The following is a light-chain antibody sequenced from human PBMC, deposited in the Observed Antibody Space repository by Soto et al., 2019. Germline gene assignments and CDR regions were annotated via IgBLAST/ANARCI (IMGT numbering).Light chain of an antibody. V-gene: IGKV1-39*01. CDR2: AAS. CDR1: QSISSY. CDR3: QQSFSTPRT. Sequence: DIQMTQSPSSLSASVGDRVTITCRASQSISSYLNWYQQKPGKAPKLLIFAASYLQSGVPSRFSGSGSGTDFTLTISSLQPDDFATYYCQQSFSTPRTFGQGTKLEIK. J-gene: IGKJ2*01.